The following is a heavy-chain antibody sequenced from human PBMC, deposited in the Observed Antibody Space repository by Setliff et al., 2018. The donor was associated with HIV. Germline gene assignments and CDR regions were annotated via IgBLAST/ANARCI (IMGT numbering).Heavy chain of an antibody. Sequence: PSETLSLTCTVSGGSIIINDYYWGWIRQSPGKGLEWIGSIVYSGTTYYNVSLESRVTISVDTSKNQFSLKLSSVTAADMAVHYCVRSGYSGHFDVWGQGTMVTVSS. V-gene: IGHV4-39*01. CDR2: IVYSGTT. J-gene: IGHJ3*01. CDR1: GGSIIINDYY. D-gene: IGHD5-12*01. CDR3: VRSGYSGHFDV.